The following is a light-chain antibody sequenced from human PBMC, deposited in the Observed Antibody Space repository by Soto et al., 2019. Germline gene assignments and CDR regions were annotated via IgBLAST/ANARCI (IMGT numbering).Light chain of an antibody. J-gene: IGKJ5*01. CDR1: QSISDT. Sequence: EIVMTQSPATLSVSPGGRATLSCRASQSISDTLAWYQQKPGQAPRLLIYDTSTRATGIPARFSGSGSGTEFILTISSLQSADFAVYYCQQYNKWPLITFGQGTRLEIK. CDR2: DTS. CDR3: QQYNKWPLIT. V-gene: IGKV3-15*01.